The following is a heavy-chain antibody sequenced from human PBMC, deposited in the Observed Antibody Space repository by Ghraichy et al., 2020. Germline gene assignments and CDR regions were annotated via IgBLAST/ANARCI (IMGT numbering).Heavy chain of an antibody. CDR1: GVSVSSGSYY. D-gene: IGHD6-19*01. CDR2: IYYSGST. CDR3: ARERRLVLNWFGP. Sequence: SQTLSLTCTVSGVSVSSGSYYWSWIRQPPGKGLEWIGDIYYSGSTNYNPSLESRVTISVDTSKNQFSLKLNSVTAADTAVYHCARERRLVLNWFGPWGQGTLVTVSS. J-gene: IGHJ5*02. V-gene: IGHV4-61*01.